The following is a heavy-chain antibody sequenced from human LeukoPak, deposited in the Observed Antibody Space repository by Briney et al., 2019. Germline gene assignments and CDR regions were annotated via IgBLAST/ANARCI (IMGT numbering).Heavy chain of an antibody. D-gene: IGHD2-2*01. J-gene: IGHJ4*02. CDR3: AKGPVVPSASYYFDS. CDR1: GFTFSNYA. Sequence: GGSLRLSCAVSGFTFSNYAMSWVRQAPGKGLEWVSAVSGSGETTYYADSVKGVFTISRDNSKNTLYLRMLTLRADDTAVYYCAKGPVVPSASYYFDSWGQGTLVTVSS. V-gene: IGHV3-23*01. CDR2: VSGSGETT.